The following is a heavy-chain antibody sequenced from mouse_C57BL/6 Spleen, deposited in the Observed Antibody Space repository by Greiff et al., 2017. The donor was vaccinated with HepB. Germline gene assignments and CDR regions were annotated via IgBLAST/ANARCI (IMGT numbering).Heavy chain of an antibody. CDR1: GFSFTSYG. CDR2: IWSGGST. V-gene: IGHV2-2*01. D-gene: IGHD2-4*01. J-gene: IGHJ1*03. Sequence: QVQLKQSGPGLVQPSQCLSISCTASGFSFTSYGVHWVRQSPGKGLEWLGVIWSGGSTDYNAAFISRLSTSKANSKSQFFYKMNSLQADDTAIYYCARKGGGPIYYDYGYFDVWGTGTTVTVSS. CDR3: ARKGGGPIYYDYGYFDV.